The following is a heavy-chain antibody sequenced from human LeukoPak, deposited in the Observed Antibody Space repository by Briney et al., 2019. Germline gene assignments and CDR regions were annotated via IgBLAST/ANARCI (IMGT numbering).Heavy chain of an antibody. D-gene: IGHD3-10*01. CDR1: GDSISSSY. CDR2: IYYSKST. V-gene: IGHV4-59*08. Sequence: ETSETLSLTCTVSGDSISSSYWSWIRQPPGRGLGWIGHIYYSKSTTYNPSLKSRLTMSIDTSKNQFSLKLSSVTAADTAVYYCARHYSSGTYPLDSWGQGTLVTVSS. CDR3: ARHYSSGTYPLDS. J-gene: IGHJ4*02.